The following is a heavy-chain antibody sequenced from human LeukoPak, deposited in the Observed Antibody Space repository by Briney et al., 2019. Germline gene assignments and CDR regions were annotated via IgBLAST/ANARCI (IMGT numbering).Heavy chain of an antibody. D-gene: IGHD5-12*01. V-gene: IGHV1-69*05. J-gene: IGHJ3*02. CDR3: ARVPVEQYYSGYDRDAFDI. Sequence: GSSVKVSCKASGATFSSYAFSWMRQAPGQGHEWMGRIIPIFGTADYAQKFQGRGTITTDEYKGKDYMELSSLRSEDTAVYYCARVPVEQYYSGYDRDAFDIWGQGTMVTVSS. CDR2: IIPIFGTA. CDR1: GATFSSYA.